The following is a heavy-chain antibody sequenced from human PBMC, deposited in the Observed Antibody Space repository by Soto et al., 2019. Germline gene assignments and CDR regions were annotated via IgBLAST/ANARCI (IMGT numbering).Heavy chain of an antibody. D-gene: IGHD5-12*01. CDR2: IYYSGST. CDR1: GGSISSYY. V-gene: IGHV4-59*01. CDR3: ARGGASGYDFNYYYYYYMDV. Sequence: SETLSLTCTVSGGSISSYYWSWIRQPPGKGLEWIGYIYYSGSTNYNPSLKSRVTISVDTSKNQFSLKLSSVTAADTAVYYCARGGASGYDFNYYYYYYMDVWGKGTTVTVSS. J-gene: IGHJ6*03.